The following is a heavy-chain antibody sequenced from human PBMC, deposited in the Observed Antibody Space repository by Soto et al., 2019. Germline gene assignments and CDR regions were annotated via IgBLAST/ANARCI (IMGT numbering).Heavy chain of an antibody. D-gene: IGHD2-15*01. CDR3: AKDLNSRYCSGGSCRNYYYYYGMDV. V-gene: IGHV3-43*01. CDR2: ISWDGGST. Sequence: PGGSLRLSCAASGFTFDDYTMHWVRQAPGKGLEWVSLISWDGGSTYYADSVKGRFTISRDNSKNSLYLQMNSLRTEDTAFYYCAKDLNSRYCSGGSCRNYYYYYGMDVWGQGTTVTVSS. CDR1: GFTFDDYT. J-gene: IGHJ6*02.